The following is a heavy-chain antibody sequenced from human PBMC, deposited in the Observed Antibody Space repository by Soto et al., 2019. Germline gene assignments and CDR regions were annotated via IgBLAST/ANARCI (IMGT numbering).Heavy chain of an antibody. Sequence: GSLRLSCVAFGFVVEVYWMHAVRQVPGKGLEWVSRISDDGARIDYADSVRGRFTISRDNAKNALYLQMNALRGEDTAVYFCTRGPRPSSIGTGAVWGRGVLVTVSS. J-gene: IGHJ4*02. V-gene: IGHV3-74*01. D-gene: IGHD2-2*01. CDR1: GFVVEVYW. CDR2: ISDDGARI. CDR3: TRGPRPSSIGTGAV.